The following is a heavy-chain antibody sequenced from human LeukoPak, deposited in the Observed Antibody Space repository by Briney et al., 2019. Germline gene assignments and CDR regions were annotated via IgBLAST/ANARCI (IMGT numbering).Heavy chain of an antibody. CDR2: IYTSGST. CDR3: ARGVVVPAAHFDY. V-gene: IGHV4-61*02. CDR1: GGSISSGSYY. D-gene: IGHD2-2*01. J-gene: IGHJ4*02. Sequence: SETLSLTCTVSGGSISSGSYYWSSIRQPAGKGLEWIGRIYTSGSTNYNPSLKSRVTISVGTSKNQFSLKLSSVTAADTAVYYCARGVVVPAAHFDYWGQGTLVTVSS.